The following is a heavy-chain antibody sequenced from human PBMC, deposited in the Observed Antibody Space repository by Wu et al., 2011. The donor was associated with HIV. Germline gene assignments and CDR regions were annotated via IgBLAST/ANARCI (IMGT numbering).Heavy chain of an antibody. CDR1: GYSFTSYW. Sequence: VQLVQSGAEVKKPGESLKISCKGSGYSFTSYWIGWVRQMPGKGLEWMGIIYPRDSETRYSPSFQGQVTFSADKSISTAYLQWHSLKASDTAIYYCARPGPIGAYNWFDPGAREPWSPSP. D-gene: IGHD3-16*01. J-gene: IGHJ5*02. CDR2: IYPRDSET. CDR3: ARPGPIGAYNWFDP. V-gene: IGHV5-51*01.